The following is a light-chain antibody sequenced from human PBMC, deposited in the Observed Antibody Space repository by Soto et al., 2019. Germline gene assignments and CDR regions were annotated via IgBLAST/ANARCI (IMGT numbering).Light chain of an antibody. CDR3: SSYTSSSTLV. V-gene: IGLV2-14*01. Sequence: QSAVTQPASVSGSPGQSITISCTGTSSDVGSYNYVSWYQQHPGKAPKLMIYDVSNRPSGVSNRFSGSKSGNTASLTISGLQAEDEADYYCSSYTSSSTLVFGGGTKLTVL. CDR1: SSDVGSYNY. J-gene: IGLJ2*01. CDR2: DVS.